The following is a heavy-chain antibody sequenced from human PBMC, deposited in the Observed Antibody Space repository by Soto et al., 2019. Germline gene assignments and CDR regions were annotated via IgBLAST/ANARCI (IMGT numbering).Heavy chain of an antibody. CDR3: ASTKYYYDSSGTRQWFDP. J-gene: IGHJ5*02. CDR1: GFTFSDYY. CDR2: ISSSGSTI. Sequence: GGSLRLSCAASGFTFSDYYMSWIRQAPGKGLEWVSYISSSGSTIYYADSVKGRFTISRDDAKNSLYLQMNSLRAEDTAVYYCASTKYYYDSSGTRQWFDPWGQGTLVTVSS. D-gene: IGHD3-22*01. V-gene: IGHV3-11*01.